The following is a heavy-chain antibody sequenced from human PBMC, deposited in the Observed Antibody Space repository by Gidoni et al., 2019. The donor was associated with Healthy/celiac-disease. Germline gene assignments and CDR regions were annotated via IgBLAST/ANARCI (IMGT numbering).Heavy chain of an antibody. CDR1: GYSISSGYY. CDR2: IYHSGST. J-gene: IGHJ4*02. Sequence: QVQLQESGPGLVKPSETLSLTCAVSGYSISSGYYWGWIRQPPGKGLEWIGSIYHSGSTYYNPSLKSRVTISVDTSKNQFSLKLSSVTAADTAVYYCAREKEVWGYYDSSGPSPGYFDYWGQGTLVTVSS. CDR3: AREKEVWGYYDSSGPSPGYFDY. D-gene: IGHD3-22*01. V-gene: IGHV4-38-2*02.